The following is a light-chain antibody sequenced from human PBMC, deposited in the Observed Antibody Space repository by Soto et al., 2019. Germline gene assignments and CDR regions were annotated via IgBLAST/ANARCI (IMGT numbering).Light chain of an antibody. CDR2: DDN. CDR3: GSWDSSLSAYV. CDR1: SSNIGGNS. V-gene: IGLV1-51*01. J-gene: IGLJ1*01. Sequence: SVLRPPRSVCAALGQKVTISCYGSSSNIGGNSVSWYQQLPGTAPKLLIYDDNKRPSGIPDRFSGSKSGTSATLGITGFQTGDEADYYCGSWDSSLSAYVFGTGTKVTVL.